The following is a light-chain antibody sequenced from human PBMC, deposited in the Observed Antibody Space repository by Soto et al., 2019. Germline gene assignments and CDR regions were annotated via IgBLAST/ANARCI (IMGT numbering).Light chain of an antibody. CDR1: SSDVGSYNL. CDR3: CSYAGSVV. Sequence: QSALTQPASVSGSPGQSITISCTGTSSDVGSYNLVSWYQQHPGKAPKLMIYEGSKRPSGVSNRFSRSKSGNTASLTISGLQAEDEADYYCCSYAGSVVFGGGTKVTVL. V-gene: IGLV2-23*01. CDR2: EGS. J-gene: IGLJ2*01.